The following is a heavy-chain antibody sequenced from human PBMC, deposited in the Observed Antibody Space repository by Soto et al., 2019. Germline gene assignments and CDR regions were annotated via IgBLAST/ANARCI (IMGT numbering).Heavy chain of an antibody. CDR2: IYPGDSDT. J-gene: IGHJ6*03. CDR1: GYSFTSYW. V-gene: IGHV5-51*01. CDR3: ARSNYDFWSGSRGELYYMDV. Sequence: GESLKISCKGSGYSFTSYWIGWVRQMPGKGLEWMGIIYPGDSDTRYSPSFQGQVTISADKSISTAYLQWSSLKASDTAMYYCARSNYDFWSGSRGELYYMDVWGKGTTVTVSS. D-gene: IGHD3-3*01.